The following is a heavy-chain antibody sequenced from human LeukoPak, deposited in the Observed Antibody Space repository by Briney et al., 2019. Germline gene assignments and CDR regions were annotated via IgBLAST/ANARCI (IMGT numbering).Heavy chain of an antibody. V-gene: IGHV4-34*01. CDR2: INHSGST. CDR3: ARGRALYYYGSESYYKYNWFDP. J-gene: IGHJ5*02. CDR1: GGSFSGYY. Sequence: SETLSLTCAVYGGSFSGYYWSWIRQPPGKGLEWIGEINHSGSTNYNPSLKSRVTISVDTSKNQFSLKLSSVTAADTAVYYCARGRALYYYGSESYYKYNWFDPWGQGTLVTVSS. D-gene: IGHD3-10*01.